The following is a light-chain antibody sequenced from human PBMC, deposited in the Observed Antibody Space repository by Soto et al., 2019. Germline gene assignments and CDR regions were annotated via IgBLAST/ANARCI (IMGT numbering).Light chain of an antibody. CDR2: AAS. CDR3: QQSYSTSP. V-gene: IGKV1-39*01. J-gene: IGKJ1*01. CDR1: QSISSY. Sequence: DIQMTQSPSSLSASVGDRVTITCRASQSISSYLNWYQQKPGKAPKLLIYAASSLQSGVPSRFSGSGSGTDFTLTISSLQPEDFATYYCQQSYSTSPFGQGTQVEIK.